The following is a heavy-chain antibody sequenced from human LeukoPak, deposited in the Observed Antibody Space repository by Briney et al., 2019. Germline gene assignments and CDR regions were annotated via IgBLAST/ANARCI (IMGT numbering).Heavy chain of an antibody. CDR3: AKLYSSSSRGGYY. CDR1: GFTFSVYS. D-gene: IGHD6-13*01. J-gene: IGHJ4*02. Sequence: PGGSLRLSCTASGFTFSVYSMNWVRQAPGKGLEWVSSISSSSSSIYYADSVKGRFTISRDNSKNTLYLQMNSLRAEDTAVYYCAKLYSSSSRGGYYWGQGTLVTVSS. V-gene: IGHV3-21*01. CDR2: ISSSSSSI.